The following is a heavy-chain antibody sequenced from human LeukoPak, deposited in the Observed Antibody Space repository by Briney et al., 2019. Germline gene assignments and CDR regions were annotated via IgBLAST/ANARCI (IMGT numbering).Heavy chain of an antibody. Sequence: SWIRQHPGKGLEWXGYIYYSGSTYYNPSLKSRVTISVDTSKNQFSLKLSSVTAADTAVYYCARERRKEYYGSGSYYNFFDYWGQGTLVTVSS. V-gene: IGHV4-31*02. D-gene: IGHD3-10*01. CDR2: IYYSGST. J-gene: IGHJ4*02. CDR3: ARERRKEYYGSGSYYNFFDY.